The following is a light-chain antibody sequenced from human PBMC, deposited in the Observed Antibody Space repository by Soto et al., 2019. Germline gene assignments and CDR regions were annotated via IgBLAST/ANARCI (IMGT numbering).Light chain of an antibody. CDR2: EGS. V-gene: IGLV2-23*01. Sequence: QSALTQPASVSGSPGQSITXSCTGTSSDVGSYNLVSWYQQHPGKAPKLMIYEGSKRPSGVSNRFSGSKSGNTASLTISGLQAEDEADYYCCSYAGSSTLYVVFGGGTKLTVL. CDR1: SSDVGSYNL. CDR3: CSYAGSSTLYVV. J-gene: IGLJ2*01.